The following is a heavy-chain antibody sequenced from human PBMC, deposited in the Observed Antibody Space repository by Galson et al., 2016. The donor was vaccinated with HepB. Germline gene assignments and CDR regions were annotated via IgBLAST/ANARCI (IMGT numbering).Heavy chain of an antibody. CDR3: ARGYTSGWYWFDP. V-gene: IGHV1-69*06. D-gene: IGHD6-19*01. CDR1: GGTSSIYA. CDR2: IIPIFGTA. Sequence: SVKVSCKASGGTSSIYAISWVRQAPGQGLEWMGGIIPIFGTATYAQKFQGRVTITADKSTSTAYMELTSLRSEDTAVYYCARGYTSGWYWFDPWGQGTLVTVSS. J-gene: IGHJ5*02.